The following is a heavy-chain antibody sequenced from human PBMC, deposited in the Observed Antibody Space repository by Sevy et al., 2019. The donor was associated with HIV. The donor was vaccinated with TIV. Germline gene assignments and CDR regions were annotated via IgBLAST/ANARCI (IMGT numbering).Heavy chain of an antibody. CDR2: ISSSSSYI. CDR3: ARVVRGSYYYYGMDV. J-gene: IGHJ6*02. Sequence: GGSLRLSCAASGFTFSSYSMNWVRQAPGKGLEWVSSISSSSSYIYYADSVKGRFTISRDNAKSSLYLQMNSLRAEDTAVYYCARVVRGSYYYYGMDVWGQGTTVTVSS. V-gene: IGHV3-21*01. D-gene: IGHD3-10*01. CDR1: GFTFSSYS.